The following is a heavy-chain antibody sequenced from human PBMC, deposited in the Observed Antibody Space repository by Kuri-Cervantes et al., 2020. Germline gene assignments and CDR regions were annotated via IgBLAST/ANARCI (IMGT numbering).Heavy chain of an antibody. V-gene: IGHV3-15*01. J-gene: IGHJ4*02. CDR3: TFRHYDFWSGRDY. CDR2: IKSKTDGGTT. CDR1: GFTFSNAW. D-gene: IGHD3-3*01. Sequence: GESLKISCAGTGFTFSNAWMSWVRQAPGKGLEWVGRIKSKTDGGTTDYAAPVKGRFTISRDDSKNTLYLQMNSLKTEDTAVYYCTFRHYDFWSGRDYWGQGTLVTVSS.